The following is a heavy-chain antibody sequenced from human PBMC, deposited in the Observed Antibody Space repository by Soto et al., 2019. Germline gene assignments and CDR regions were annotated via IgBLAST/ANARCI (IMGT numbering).Heavy chain of an antibody. V-gene: IGHV3-23*01. Sequence: TGGSLRLSCTASGFTFSSYAMSWVRQAPGKGLEWVSVISGSGGSTYYADSVKGRFTISRDNSKKTLYLQMNSLRAEDTAVYYCAKDPSHYDFWSGHGTPSGYFDYWGQGTLVTVSS. CDR1: GFTFSSYA. J-gene: IGHJ4*02. D-gene: IGHD3-3*01. CDR2: ISGSGGST. CDR3: AKDPSHYDFWSGHGTPSGYFDY.